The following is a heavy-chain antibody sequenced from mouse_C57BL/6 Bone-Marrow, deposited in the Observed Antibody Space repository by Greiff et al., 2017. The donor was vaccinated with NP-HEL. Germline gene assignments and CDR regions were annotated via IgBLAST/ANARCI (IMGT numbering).Heavy chain of an antibody. D-gene: IGHD3-2*02. CDR1: GYTFTSYG. J-gene: IGHJ2*01. V-gene: IGHV1-81*01. CDR3: ARMQDSSGYYFDY. Sequence: QVQLKESGAELARPGASVKLSCKASGYTFTSYGISWVKQRTGQGLEWIGEIYPRSGNTYYNEKFKGKATLTADKSSSTAYMELRSLTSEDSAVYFCARMQDSSGYYFDYWGQGTTRTVSS. CDR2: IYPRSGNT.